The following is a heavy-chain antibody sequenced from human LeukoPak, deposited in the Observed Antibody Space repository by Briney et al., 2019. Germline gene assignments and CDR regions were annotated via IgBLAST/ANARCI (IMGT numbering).Heavy chain of an antibody. CDR2: INPSGGTT. CDR3: ARDRGLNVCPSDY. Sequence: GASVKVSCKASGYTFTSYFMHWVRQAPGQGLEWMVIINPSGGTTSYAQKFQGRVTMTRDTSTSTVYMELSSLRSEDTAVYYCARDRGLNVCPSDYWGQGTLVIVSS. J-gene: IGHJ4*02. CDR1: GYTFTSYF. V-gene: IGHV1-46*01. D-gene: IGHD3-10*01.